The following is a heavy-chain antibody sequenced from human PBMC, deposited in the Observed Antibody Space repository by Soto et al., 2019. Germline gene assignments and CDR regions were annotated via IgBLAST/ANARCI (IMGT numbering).Heavy chain of an antibody. CDR2: ISYDGSNK. D-gene: IGHD5-12*01. CDR1: GFTFNSYA. J-gene: IGHJ4*02. CDR3: ARERGYTVSPDFDY. V-gene: IGHV3-30-3*01. Sequence: QVQLVESGGGVVQPGRSLRLSCAASGFTFNSYAMHWVRQAPGKGLEWVAVISYDGSNKYYADSVKGRFTISRDNSKNPLHLPMTSLRAEDTAVYYCARERGYTVSPDFDYWGQGTLVTVSS.